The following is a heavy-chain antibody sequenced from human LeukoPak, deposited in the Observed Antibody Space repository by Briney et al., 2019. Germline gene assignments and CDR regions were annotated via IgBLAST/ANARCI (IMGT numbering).Heavy chain of an antibody. CDR3: ARDYDILTGYQLGVDY. V-gene: IGHV1-18*01. CDR2: ISAYNGNT. Sequence: ASVKVSCKASGYTFTSYGISWVRQAPGQGLEWMGWISAYNGNTNYAQKLQGRVTMTTDTSTSTAYMELRSLRSDDTAVYYCARDYDILTGYQLGVDYWGQGTLVTVSS. CDR1: GYTFTSYG. D-gene: IGHD3-9*01. J-gene: IGHJ4*02.